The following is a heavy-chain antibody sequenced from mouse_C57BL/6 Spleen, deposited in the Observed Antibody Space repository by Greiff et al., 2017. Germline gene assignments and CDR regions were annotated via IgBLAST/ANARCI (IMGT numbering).Heavy chain of an antibody. Sequence: EVKLVESGGGLVKPGGSLKLSCAASGFTFSDYGMHWVRQAPEKGLEWVAYISSGSSNIYYADTVKGRFTISRDNAKNNLFLQMTSLRSEDTAMYYCARRNHYAMDYWGQGTSVTVSS. CDR3: ARRNHYAMDY. D-gene: IGHD2-1*01. CDR2: ISSGSSNI. J-gene: IGHJ4*01. CDR1: GFTFSDYG. V-gene: IGHV5-17*01.